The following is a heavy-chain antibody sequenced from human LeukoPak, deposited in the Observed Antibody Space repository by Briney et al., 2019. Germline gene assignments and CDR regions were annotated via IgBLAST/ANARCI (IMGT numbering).Heavy chain of an antibody. D-gene: IGHD6-25*01. CDR2: IYHSGST. J-gene: IGHJ4*02. CDR3: ARETGYSSDFDY. V-gene: IGHV4-38-2*02. CDR1: GYSISSGYY. Sequence: SESLSLTCTVSGYSISSGYYWSWIRQPPGKGLEWIGYIYHSGSTYYNPSLKSRVTMSVDTSKNQFSLKLSSVTAADTAVYYCARETGYSSDFDYWGQGTLVTVSS.